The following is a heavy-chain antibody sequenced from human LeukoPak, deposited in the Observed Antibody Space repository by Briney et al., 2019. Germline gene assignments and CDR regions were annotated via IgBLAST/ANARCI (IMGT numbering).Heavy chain of an antibody. Sequence: ASVKVSCNASGYTFTGYYMHWVRQAPGQGLEWMGIINPSGGSTSYAQKFQGRVTMTRDTSTSTVYMELSSLRSEDTAVYYCARGQRTARPFDYWGQGTLVIVSS. J-gene: IGHJ4*02. D-gene: IGHD6-6*01. CDR1: GYTFTGYY. CDR2: INPSGGST. V-gene: IGHV1-46*01. CDR3: ARGQRTARPFDY.